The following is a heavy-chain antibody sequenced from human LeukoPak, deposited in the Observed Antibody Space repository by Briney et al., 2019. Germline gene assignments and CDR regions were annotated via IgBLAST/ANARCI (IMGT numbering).Heavy chain of an antibody. V-gene: IGHV3-30*02. CDR1: GFTFSSYG. CDR2: IRYDGSNK. D-gene: IGHD6-13*01. CDR3: AKDIGMYSSSWSYYFDY. Sequence: GGSLRLSCAASGFTFSSYGMHWVRQAPGKGLEWVAFIRYDGSNKYYADSVKGRFTISRDNSKNTLYLQMNSLRAEDTAVYYCAKDIGMYSSSWSYYFDYWGQGTPVTVSS. J-gene: IGHJ4*02.